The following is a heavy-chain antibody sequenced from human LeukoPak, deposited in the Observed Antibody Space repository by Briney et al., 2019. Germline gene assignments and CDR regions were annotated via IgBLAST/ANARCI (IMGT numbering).Heavy chain of an antibody. J-gene: IGHJ4*02. CDR2: IYSGGST. V-gene: IGHV3-66*02. Sequence: GGSLGLSCAASGFTVSSNYMTWVRQAPGKGLEWVSVIYSGGSTYYADSVKGRFTISRDNSKNTLYLQMNSLRAEDTAVYYYASTVSGFGELNYWGQGTLVTVSS. CDR3: ASTVSGFGELNY. CDR1: GFTVSSNY. D-gene: IGHD3-10*01.